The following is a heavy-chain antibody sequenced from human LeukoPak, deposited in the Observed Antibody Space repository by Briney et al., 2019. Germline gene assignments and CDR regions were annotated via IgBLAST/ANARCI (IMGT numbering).Heavy chain of an antibody. D-gene: IGHD6-13*01. CDR3: AREAVDPYSSSWLPDAFDI. CDR1: GFTFSSYS. CDR2: ISSSSSYI. J-gene: IGHJ3*02. V-gene: IGHV3-21*01. Sequence: GGSLRLSCAASGFTFSSYSMNWVRQAPGKGLEWVSSISSSSSYIYYADSVKGRFTISRDNAKNSLYLQMNSLRAEDTAVYYCAREAVDPYSSSWLPDAFDIWGQGTMVTVSS.